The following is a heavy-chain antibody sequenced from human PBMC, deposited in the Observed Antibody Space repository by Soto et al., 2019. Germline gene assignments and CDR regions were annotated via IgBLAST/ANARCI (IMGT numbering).Heavy chain of an antibody. J-gene: IGHJ4*02. D-gene: IGHD2-2*01. Sequence: EVQLVESGGGLVQPGGSLRLSCEASGFTFNDHYMDWVRQAPGKGLEWLGRSRDQANTYTTEYAASVKGRFTISRDEAKNSLYLQMNSLKTEDTAVYYCTRDDDDPTGHSYLGYWGRGTLVTVSS. CDR1: GFTFNDHY. CDR3: TRDDDDPTGHSYLGY. CDR2: SRDQANTYTT. V-gene: IGHV3-72*01.